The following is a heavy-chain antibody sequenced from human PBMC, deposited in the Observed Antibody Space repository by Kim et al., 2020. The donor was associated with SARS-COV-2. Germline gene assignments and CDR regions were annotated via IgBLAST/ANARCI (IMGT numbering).Heavy chain of an antibody. CDR2: IWYDGSDK. CDR1: RFPFRSYG. Sequence: GGSLRLSCAASRFPFRSYGMHWVRQAPGKGLEWVAVIWYDGSDKYYADSVKGRFTISRDNSKNTLYLQMNSLRAEDTALYYCVRDDCSSTKPHYCYYGMDVWGQGTTVTVSS. CDR3: VRDDCSSTKPHYCYYGMDV. V-gene: IGHV3-33*01. D-gene: IGHD2-2*01. J-gene: IGHJ6*02.